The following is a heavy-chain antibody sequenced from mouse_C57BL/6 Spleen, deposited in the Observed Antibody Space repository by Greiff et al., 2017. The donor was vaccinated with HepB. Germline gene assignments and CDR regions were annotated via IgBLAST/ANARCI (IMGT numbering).Heavy chain of an antibody. Sequence: QVHVKQSGPGLVQPSQSLSITCTVSGFSLTSYGVHWVRQSPGKGLEWLGGIWSGGSTDYNAAFISRLSISKDNSKSQVFFKMNSLQADDTAIYYCASPYGSSYDWYFDVWGTGTTVTVSS. CDR2: IWSGGST. CDR1: GFSLTSYG. V-gene: IGHV2-2*01. D-gene: IGHD1-1*01. CDR3: ASPYGSSYDWYFDV. J-gene: IGHJ1*03.